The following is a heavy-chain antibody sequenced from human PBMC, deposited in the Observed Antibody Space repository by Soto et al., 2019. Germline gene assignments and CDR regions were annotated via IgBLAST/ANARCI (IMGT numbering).Heavy chain of an antibody. Sequence: QVQLVQSGAEVKKPGASVKVSCKASGYTFTSYYMHWVRQAPGQGLEWMGIINPGGGSTSYAQKFQGRVTMTRDTSTSTVYMALSSLRSEDTAVYYCARVYPSDTRYGYVGNNWFDPWGQGTLVTVSS. CDR2: INPGGGST. V-gene: IGHV1-46*03. CDR3: ARVYPSDTRYGYVGNNWFDP. D-gene: IGHD5-18*01. CDR1: GYTFTSYY. J-gene: IGHJ5*02.